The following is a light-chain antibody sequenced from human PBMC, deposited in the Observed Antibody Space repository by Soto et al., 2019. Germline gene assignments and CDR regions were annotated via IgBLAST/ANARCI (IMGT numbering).Light chain of an antibody. CDR2: GAS. Sequence: EIVLTQSPGTLSLSXXERATLSCRASHSVINNYLAWYHXKHGQAHRLIIYGASNRATGIPDRFSGSGSGTDLTLTISGLETEDFAVYYCQKYGASLFTLRGGPKVDIK. CDR3: QKYGASLFT. J-gene: IGKJ4*01. CDR1: HSVINNY. V-gene: IGKV3-20*01.